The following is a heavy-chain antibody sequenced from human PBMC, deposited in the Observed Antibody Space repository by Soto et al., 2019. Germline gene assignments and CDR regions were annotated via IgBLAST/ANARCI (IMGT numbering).Heavy chain of an antibody. CDR2: FYSSGSI. J-gene: IGHJ5*02. CDR3: ARMYSSGSGWFHP. V-gene: IGHV4-31*03. Sequence: SETLSLTCFVSGYSITAGGYYWSWIRHHPGKGLEWIGSFYSSGSIVYNPSLRSRVSISGDTSSNQFSMSLTSVTAADTARYYCARMYSSGSGWFHPWGQGTLVTVSS. D-gene: IGHD6-19*01. CDR1: GYSITAGGYY.